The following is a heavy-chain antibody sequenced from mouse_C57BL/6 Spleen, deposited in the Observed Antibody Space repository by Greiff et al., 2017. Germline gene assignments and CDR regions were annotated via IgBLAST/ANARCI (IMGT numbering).Heavy chain of an antibody. V-gene: IGHV1-53*01. Sequence: QVQLQQPGTELVKPGASVKLSCKASGYTFTSYWMHWVKQRPGQGLEWIGNINPSNGGTNYNENFKSKAKLTVDKSSSTAYMQLSSLTSEDAAVYYCARGRDLLLEDYWGQGTTLTVSS. D-gene: IGHD1-1*01. J-gene: IGHJ2*01. CDR2: INPSNGGT. CDR3: ARGRDLLLEDY. CDR1: GYTFTSYW.